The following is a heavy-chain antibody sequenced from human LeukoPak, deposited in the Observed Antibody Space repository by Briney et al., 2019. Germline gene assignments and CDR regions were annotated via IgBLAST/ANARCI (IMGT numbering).Heavy chain of an antibody. V-gene: IGHV3-21*01. J-gene: IGHJ3*02. CDR1: GFPFSSFS. CDR3: ARSVPAAIKNDAFDI. D-gene: IGHD2-2*02. Sequence: PGGSLSLSCAASGFPFSSFSMIWVREARGRGPEWVSYISSGGSYILYPDSVKGRFNIPRDNAKKLLYLQMNSLRAEDTAVYYCARSVPAAIKNDAFDIWGQGTMVTVSS. CDR2: ISSGGSYI.